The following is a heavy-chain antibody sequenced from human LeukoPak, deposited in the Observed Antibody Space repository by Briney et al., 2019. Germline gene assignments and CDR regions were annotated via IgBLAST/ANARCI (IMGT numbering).Heavy chain of an antibody. J-gene: IGHJ4*02. CDR2: ISGSGGST. V-gene: IGHV3-23*01. D-gene: IGHD3-22*01. CDR1: GFTFSSYA. CDR3: ARGLNSKYYYDSSGYGFDY. Sequence: QPGGSLRLSCAASGFTFSSYAMSWVRQAPGKGLEWVSAISGSGGSTYYADSVKGRFTISRDNSKNTLYLQMNSLRAEDTAVYYCARGLNSKYYYDSSGYGFDYWGQGTLVTVSS.